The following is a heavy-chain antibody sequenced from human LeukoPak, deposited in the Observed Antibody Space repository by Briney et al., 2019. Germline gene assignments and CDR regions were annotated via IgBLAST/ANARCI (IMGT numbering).Heavy chain of an antibody. Sequence: GGPLRLSCAGSGFTFSSYWMTWVRQAPGKGLEWVANIKNDGSEKYYVDSVKGRFTISRDSAKNSLYLQMNSLRAEDTAVYYCARDNYGPDYWGQGTLVTVSS. J-gene: IGHJ4*02. CDR3: ARDNYGPDY. V-gene: IGHV3-7*05. CDR1: GFTFSSYW. D-gene: IGHD4-17*01. CDR2: IKNDGSEK.